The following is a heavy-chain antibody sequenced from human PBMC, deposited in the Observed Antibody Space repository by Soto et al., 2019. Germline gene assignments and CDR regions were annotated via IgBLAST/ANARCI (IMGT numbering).Heavy chain of an antibody. V-gene: IGHV4-31*03. J-gene: IGHJ2*01. Sequence: SETLSLTCTVSGGSISSGGYYWSWIRQHPGKGLEWIGYIYYSGSTYYNPSLKSRVTISVDTSKNQFSLELSSVTAADTAVYYCARDLWFGELFGYFDLWGRGTLVTVSS. D-gene: IGHD3-10*01. CDR1: GGSISSGGYY. CDR2: IYYSGST. CDR3: ARDLWFGELFGYFDL.